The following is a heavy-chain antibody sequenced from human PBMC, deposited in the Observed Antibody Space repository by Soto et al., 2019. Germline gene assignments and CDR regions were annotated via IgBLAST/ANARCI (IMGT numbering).Heavy chain of an antibody. Sequence: PGESLKISCKGSGYSFTSYWISWVRQMPGKGLEWMGRIDPSDSYTNYSPSFQGHVTISADKSISTAYLQWSSLKASGTAMYYCATLGHCSSTSCYLGRDYWGQGTLVTVSS. CDR2: IDPSDSYT. V-gene: IGHV5-10-1*01. CDR1: GYSFTSYW. J-gene: IGHJ4*02. D-gene: IGHD2-2*01. CDR3: ATLGHCSSTSCYLGRDY.